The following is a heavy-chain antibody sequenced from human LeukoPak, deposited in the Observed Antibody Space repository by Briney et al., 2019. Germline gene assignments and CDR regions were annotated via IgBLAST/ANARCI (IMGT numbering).Heavy chain of an antibody. Sequence: PGGSLRLSCAASGFIFSDNYMIWVRQAPGKGLEWVSVIYTGGQTYYADSVKGRFIISVDISKNTLFLQMSSLRAEDTAMYYCARVYESGFDYWGQGAQVTVSS. D-gene: IGHD3-22*01. V-gene: IGHV3-53*01. J-gene: IGHJ4*02. CDR3: ARVYESGFDY. CDR1: GFIFSDNY. CDR2: IYTGGQT.